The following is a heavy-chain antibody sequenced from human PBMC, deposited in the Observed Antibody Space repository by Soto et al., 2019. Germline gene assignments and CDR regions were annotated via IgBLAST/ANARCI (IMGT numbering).Heavy chain of an antibody. CDR3: ARTAHRMYRIYF. J-gene: IGHJ4*02. CDR2: IYPNDADT. V-gene: IGHV5-51*01. D-gene: IGHD3-9*01. Sequence: PGESLKISCETSGYSFRSYWIGWVRQRPGRGLEWMGFIYPNDADTRYSPSVRGQVTISADTSLSTAYLTWSSLKTSDTGVYYCARTAHRMYRIYFWGQGTLVTVSS. CDR1: GYSFRSYW.